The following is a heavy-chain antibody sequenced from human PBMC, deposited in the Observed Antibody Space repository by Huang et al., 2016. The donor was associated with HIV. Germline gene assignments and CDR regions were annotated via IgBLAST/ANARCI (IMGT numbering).Heavy chain of an antibody. Sequence: QVQLVQSGAEVKKPGTSVTVSCKTSGYTFSSHALHWLRQAPGQRPEWMGWINGGNGDTKYSQKFQGRVTITSDTSANIGYMELNSLLSEDTAVYYCARDPLDIRRHFDFWGQGSLVTVSS. CDR1: GYTFSSHA. CDR3: ARDPLDIRRHFDF. D-gene: IGHD3-3*01. V-gene: IGHV1-3*01. CDR2: INGGNGDT. J-gene: IGHJ4*02.